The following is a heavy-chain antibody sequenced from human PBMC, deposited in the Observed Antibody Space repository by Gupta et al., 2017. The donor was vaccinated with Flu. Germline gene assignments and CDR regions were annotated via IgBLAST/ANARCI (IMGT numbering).Heavy chain of an antibody. J-gene: IGHJ4*02. CDR3: AREPPYYDSSGYYGDYDY. D-gene: IGHD3-22*01. CDR2: INPNSGGT. CDR1: GYTFTGYY. Sequence: QVQLVQSGAEVKKPGASVKVSFKASGYTFTGYYMHWVRKAPGQGLEWMGWINPNSGGTNYAQKCQGRVTMTRDTSISTAYMELSRLRSDDTAVYYCAREPPYYDSSGYYGDYDYWGQGTLVTVSS. V-gene: IGHV1-2*02.